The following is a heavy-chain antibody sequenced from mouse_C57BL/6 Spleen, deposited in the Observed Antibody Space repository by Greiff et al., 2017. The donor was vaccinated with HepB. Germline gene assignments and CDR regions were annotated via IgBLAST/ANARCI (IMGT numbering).Heavy chain of an antibody. Sequence: QVQLQQPGAELVRPGSSVKLSCKASGYTFTSYWMDWVKQRPGQGLEWIGNIYPSDSETHYNQKFKDKATLTVDKSSSTAYMQLSSLTSEDSAVYYCANGYGNYGGYAMDYWGQGTSVTVSS. CDR1: GYTFTSYW. V-gene: IGHV1-61*01. CDR3: ANGYGNYGGYAMDY. CDR2: IYPSDSET. D-gene: IGHD2-10*02. J-gene: IGHJ4*01.